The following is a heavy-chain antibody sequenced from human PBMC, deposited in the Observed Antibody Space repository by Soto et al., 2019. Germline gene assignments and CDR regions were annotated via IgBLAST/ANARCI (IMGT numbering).Heavy chain of an antibody. V-gene: IGHV3-30*18. CDR1: GFTFSSYG. J-gene: IGHJ4*02. CDR3: AKDSGLNYTIVY. CDR2: ISYDGSDK. D-gene: IGHD1-7*01. Sequence: QVQLVESGGDVVQPGRSLRLSCAASGFTFSSYGMHWVRQAPGKGLEWVAVISYDGSDKFYAEYVKGRFTISRDTSKNTLYLQMNSLTTEDTAMYYCAKDSGLNYTIVYWGQGTLVTVSS.